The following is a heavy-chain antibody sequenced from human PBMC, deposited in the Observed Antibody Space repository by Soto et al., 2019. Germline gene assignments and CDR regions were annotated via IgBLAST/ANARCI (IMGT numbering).Heavy chain of an antibody. Sequence: GGSLRLSCAASGFTFLSFTMNWVRQAPGKGLGWVSTISSNSAYIYYTDALRGCFTISRDNAKNSLHLQMNSLRAEDTAVYYCTRDASRDSSARGWFDPWGPGTLVTVSS. D-gene: IGHD6-13*01. CDR2: ISSNSAYI. V-gene: IGHV3-21*01. CDR1: GFTFLSFT. J-gene: IGHJ5*02. CDR3: TRDASRDSSARGWFDP.